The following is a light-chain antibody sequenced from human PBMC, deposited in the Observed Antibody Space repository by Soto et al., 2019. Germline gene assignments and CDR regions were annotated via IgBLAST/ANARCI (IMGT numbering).Light chain of an antibody. Sequence: QSVLTQPACVSGSPGQSSTISCTGTSSDVGGYNYVSWYQQHPGKAPKLMIYEVSNRPSGVSNRFSGSKSGNTASLTISGLQAEDEADYYCSSYTSSSTRVFGGGTKLTVL. CDR1: SSDVGGYNY. V-gene: IGLV2-14*01. J-gene: IGLJ3*02. CDR3: SSYTSSSTRV. CDR2: EVS.